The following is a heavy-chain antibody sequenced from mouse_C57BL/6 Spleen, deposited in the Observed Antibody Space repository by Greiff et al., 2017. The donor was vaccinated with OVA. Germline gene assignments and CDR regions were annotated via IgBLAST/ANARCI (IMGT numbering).Heavy chain of an antibody. CDR3: ARNWDFDY. J-gene: IGHJ2*01. D-gene: IGHD4-1*01. Sequence: QVHVKQSGAELVKPGASVKMSCKASGYTFTSYWITWVKQRPGQGLEWIGDIYPGSGSTNYNEKFKSKATLTVDTSSSTAYMQLSSLTSEDSAVYYCARNWDFDYWGQGTTLTVSS. V-gene: IGHV1-55*01. CDR2: IYPGSGST. CDR1: GYTFTSYW.